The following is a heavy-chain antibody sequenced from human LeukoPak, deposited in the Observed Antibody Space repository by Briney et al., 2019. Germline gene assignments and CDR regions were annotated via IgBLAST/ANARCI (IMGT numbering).Heavy chain of an antibody. CDR2: IYYTGST. J-gene: IGHJ4*02. Sequence: SQTLSLTCTVSGGSISSGDYYWSWIRQPPGKGLEWIGYIYYTGSTYCNPSLKSRVTISVDTSKNQFSLKLSSATAADTAVYYCARQKRNSSGWYGDYWGQGTLVTVSS. V-gene: IGHV4-30-4*01. D-gene: IGHD6-19*01. CDR3: ARQKRNSSGWYGDY. CDR1: GGSISSGDYY.